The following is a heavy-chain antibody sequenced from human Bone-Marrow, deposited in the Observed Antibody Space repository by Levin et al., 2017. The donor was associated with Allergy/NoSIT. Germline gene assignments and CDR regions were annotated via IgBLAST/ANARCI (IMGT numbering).Heavy chain of an antibody. V-gene: IGHV4-31*03. CDR3: ARLDGYSFDY. Sequence: SQTLSLTCTVSGGSISSAGYHWTWIRQYPGKGLEWIGYISYRGSTYFNPSLKSRLTMSIDTSEQHFSLNLTSVSAADTAIYYSARLDGYSFDYWGQGALVTVSS. D-gene: IGHD3/OR15-3a*01. CDR2: ISYRGST. J-gene: IGHJ4*02. CDR1: GGSISSAGYH.